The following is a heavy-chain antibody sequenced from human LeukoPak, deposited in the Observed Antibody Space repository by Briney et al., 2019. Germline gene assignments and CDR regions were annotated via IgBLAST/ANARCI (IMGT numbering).Heavy chain of an antibody. CDR2: IIPIFGTA. CDR3: TRWRANIDGMDV. D-gene: IGHD2/OR15-2a*01. J-gene: IGHJ6*02. Sequence: GASVKVSCKASGGSFSNYAINWVRQAPGQGLEWMGGIIPIFGTANYAQKFQGRVTITADESTSTAYMELSSLRSEDTAVYYCTRWRANIDGMDVWGQGTTVTVSS. CDR1: GGSFSNYA. V-gene: IGHV1-69*13.